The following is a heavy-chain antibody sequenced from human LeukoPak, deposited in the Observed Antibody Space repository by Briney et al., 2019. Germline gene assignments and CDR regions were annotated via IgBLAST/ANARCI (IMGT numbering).Heavy chain of an antibody. D-gene: IGHD3-3*01. V-gene: IGHV3-30*02. CDR3: VKDTIFTVDPFDY. J-gene: IGHJ4*02. Sequence: GGSLRLSCVVSGMTFDRHGMHWVRQPPGKGLEWLVFIKYDGSRTDYEDSVQGRFTVSRDNSKNTLYLEMNSLRAEDTAIYYCVKDTIFTVDPFDYWGQGTLVTVSS. CDR1: GMTFDRHG. CDR2: IKYDGSRT.